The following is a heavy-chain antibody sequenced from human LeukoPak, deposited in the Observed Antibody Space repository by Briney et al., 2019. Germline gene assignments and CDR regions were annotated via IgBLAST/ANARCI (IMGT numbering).Heavy chain of an antibody. CDR3: ALRRGSSWFFDY. CDR1: GFTFSSYA. CDR2: ISSSGDST. V-gene: IGHV3-23*01. Sequence: GGSLRLSCAASGFTFSSYAMSWVRQAPGKGLEWVSAISSSGDSTYYADSVKGRFTIPRDNSKDTLYLQMNSLRVEDTAVYYCALRRGSSWFFDYWGQGTLVTVSP. D-gene: IGHD6-13*01. J-gene: IGHJ4*02.